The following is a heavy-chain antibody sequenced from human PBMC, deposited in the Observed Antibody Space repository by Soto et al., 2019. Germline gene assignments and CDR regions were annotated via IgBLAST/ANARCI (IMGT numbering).Heavy chain of an antibody. J-gene: IGHJ6*03. CDR2: INPNSGGT. Sequence: ASVKVSCKASGYTFTGYYMHWVRQAPGQGLEWMGWINPNSGGTNYAQKFQGWVTMTRDTSISTAYMELSRLRSDDTAVYYCARGDVVVPAASHSLAAATVPYYYYYMDVWGKGTTVTVSS. CDR3: ARGDVVVPAASHSLAAATVPYYYYYMDV. CDR1: GYTFTGYY. D-gene: IGHD2-2*01. V-gene: IGHV1-2*04.